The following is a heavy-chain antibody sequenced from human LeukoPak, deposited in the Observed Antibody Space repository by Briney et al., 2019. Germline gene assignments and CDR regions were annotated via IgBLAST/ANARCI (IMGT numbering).Heavy chain of an antibody. D-gene: IGHD2-15*01. V-gene: IGHV4-39*07. CDR3: ARGGGGSSRFDY. CDR1: GFSFSSYW. Sequence: KPGGSLRLSCAASGFSFSSYWMSWIRQPPGKGLEWIGSVYYSGSTYYNPSLKSRVTISLDTSKNQFSLKLSSVTAADTAVYYCARGGGGSSRFDYWGQGALVTVSS. CDR2: VYYSGST. J-gene: IGHJ4*02.